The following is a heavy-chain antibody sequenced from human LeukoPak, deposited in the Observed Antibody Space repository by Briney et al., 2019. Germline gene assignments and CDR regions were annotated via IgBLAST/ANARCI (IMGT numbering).Heavy chain of an antibody. D-gene: IGHD3-16*02. J-gene: IGHJ4*02. CDR3: ARAGSYRFDY. CDR2: MNMDGTTI. Sequence: GGSLRLSCAGSGFTFSSYWMHWVRQTPGKGLVWVSRMNMDGTTINYADSVKGRFTISRDNAKNTVFLQMNSLTVEDTAVYYCARAGSYRFDYWGQGTLVTVSS. CDR1: GFTFSSYW. V-gene: IGHV3-74*01.